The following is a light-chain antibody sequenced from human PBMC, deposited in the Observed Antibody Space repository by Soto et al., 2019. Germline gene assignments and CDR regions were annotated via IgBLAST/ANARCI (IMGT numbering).Light chain of an antibody. Sequence: DVVMTQSPLSLPVTLGQPASISCRSSEGLVDSGGNTYLDWFLQRPGQSPRRLIYKVSNLGSGVPDRFSGSGSGTDFTLKITRVETEDVGVYYCLQGTLWPWTFGQGTKVEI. CDR3: LQGTLWPWT. J-gene: IGKJ1*01. CDR2: KVS. CDR1: EGLVDSGGNTY. V-gene: IGKV2-30*01.